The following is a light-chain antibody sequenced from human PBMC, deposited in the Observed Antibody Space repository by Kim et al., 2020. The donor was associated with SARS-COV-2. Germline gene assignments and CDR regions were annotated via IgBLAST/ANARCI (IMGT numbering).Light chain of an antibody. V-gene: IGLV3-19*01. CDR1: SLRRYY. Sequence: SSELTQDPAVSVALGQTVRITCQGDSLRRYYASWYQQKPGQAPVLVIYGKNNRPSGIPDRFSGSSSGNTASLTITGAQAEEEADYYCKSRDSSGKVVFGGRTKLTVL. CDR3: KSRDSSGKVV. J-gene: IGLJ2*01. CDR2: GKN.